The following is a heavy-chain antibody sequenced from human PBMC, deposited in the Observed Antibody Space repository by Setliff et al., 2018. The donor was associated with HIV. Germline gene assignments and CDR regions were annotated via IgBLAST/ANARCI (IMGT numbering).Heavy chain of an antibody. D-gene: IGHD7-27*01. CDR3: ASPYENNSGPDY. CDR1: GFTFTGYY. V-gene: IGHV1-2*02. J-gene: IGHJ4*02. CDR2: INPNNGNT. Sequence: ASVKVSCKPSGFTFTGYYLHWVRQAPGQGLEWMGWINPNNGNTNYEQRFQGRVTMTRDTSITTVYMVLNRLTPGDTAVYYCASPYENNSGPDYWGQGTPVTVSS.